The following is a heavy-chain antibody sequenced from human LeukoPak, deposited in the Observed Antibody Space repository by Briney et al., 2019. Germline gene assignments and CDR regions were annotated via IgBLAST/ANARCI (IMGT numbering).Heavy chain of an antibody. Sequence: ASVKVSCKASGYTFTSSDINWVRQAPGQGLEWMGGIIPIFGTANYAQKFQGRVTITRDTSASTAYMELSSLRSEDTAVYYCARDFGSGGSFDYWGQGTLVTVSS. CDR2: IIPIFGTA. V-gene: IGHV1-69*05. D-gene: IGHD2-15*01. J-gene: IGHJ4*02. CDR1: GYTFTSSD. CDR3: ARDFGSGGSFDY.